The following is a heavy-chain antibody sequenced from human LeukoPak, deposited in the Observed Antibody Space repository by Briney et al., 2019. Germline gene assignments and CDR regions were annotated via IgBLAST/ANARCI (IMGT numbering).Heavy chain of an antibody. CDR3: AKDAQRGFDYSNSLEY. Sequence: GESLKISFAASGFTFSHYGMHWVRQAPGKGLEWVAVIWHDGTNKFYADSVKGRFTISREYSKKTVYLQMNSLRAEDTAVYYCAKDAQRGFDYSNSLEYWGQGTLVTVSS. D-gene: IGHD4-11*01. J-gene: IGHJ4*02. CDR2: IWHDGTNK. V-gene: IGHV3-33*06. CDR1: GFTFSHYG.